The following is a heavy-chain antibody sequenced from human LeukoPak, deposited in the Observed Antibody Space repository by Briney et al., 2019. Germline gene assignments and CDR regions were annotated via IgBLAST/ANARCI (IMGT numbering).Heavy chain of an antibody. Sequence: SETLSLTCTVYAASIIHYGWTSIRQPAGRGLEWFGYIYHRGSTRYNTSLKSRDTISLDTSRNQFSLRLTALTVADPSVFFCAREYSTSSEGDYFDFWGEGSVDSVS. J-gene: IGHJ4*02. V-gene: IGHV4-59*01. D-gene: IGHD6-6*01. CDR3: AREYSTSSEGDYFDF. CDR2: IYHRGST. CDR1: AASIIHYG.